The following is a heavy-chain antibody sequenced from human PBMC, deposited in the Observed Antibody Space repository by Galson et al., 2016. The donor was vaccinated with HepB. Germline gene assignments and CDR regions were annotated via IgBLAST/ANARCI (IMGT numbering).Heavy chain of an antibody. V-gene: IGHV4-31*03. Sequence: TLSLTCTVSGVSISSAGNYWTWVRQHPAKGLEWIGNIYSSGITNTNPSLKTRVTISKDTSKNQFSLQLTSVTPADTAVYYCASEFPTYDILTLGYWGQGTLVTVSS. D-gene: IGHD3-9*01. CDR1: GVSISSAGNY. CDR2: IYSSGIT. CDR3: ASEFPTYDILTLGY. J-gene: IGHJ4*02.